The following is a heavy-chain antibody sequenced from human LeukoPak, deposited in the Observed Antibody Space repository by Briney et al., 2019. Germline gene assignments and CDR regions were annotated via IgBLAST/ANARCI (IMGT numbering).Heavy chain of an antibody. CDR2: IDSSSRHI. Sequence: PGGSLRLSCAASGFTFTSYTISWVRQAPGKGLEWVSSIDSSSRHIYYADSLTGRITISRDNSKNTLYLQMNSLRAEDTAVYYCARGGYDSSVYFDYWGQGTLVTVSS. J-gene: IGHJ4*02. CDR3: ARGGYDSSVYFDY. CDR1: GFTFTSYT. D-gene: IGHD3-22*01. V-gene: IGHV3-21*04.